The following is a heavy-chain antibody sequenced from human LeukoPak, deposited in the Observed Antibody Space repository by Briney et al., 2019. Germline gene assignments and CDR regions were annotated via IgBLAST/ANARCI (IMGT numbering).Heavy chain of an antibody. CDR3: ATTPGEGSEYFQY. Sequence: GGSLRLSCAASGFTFDDYAIDWVRQAPGKGLEWVSLISGGGERTCYTESVKGRFTISRDNSKNTLYLQMNSLRSEDTAFYFCATTPGEGSEYFQYWGQGTLVTVSS. J-gene: IGHJ1*01. CDR1: GFTFDDYA. D-gene: IGHD3-10*01. V-gene: IGHV3-43*02. CDR2: ISGGGERT.